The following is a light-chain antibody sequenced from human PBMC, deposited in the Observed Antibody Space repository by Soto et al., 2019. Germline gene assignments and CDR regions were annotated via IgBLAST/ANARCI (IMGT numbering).Light chain of an antibody. CDR3: QQYANWPKT. CDR2: GAS. CDR1: QSVSSSS. Sequence: EIVLTQSPSTLSLSPGERVTLSCRASQSVSSSSLAWYQQRPGQAPRLLIYGASSRATGIPDRFSGSGSGTDFTLTTSSLQSEDSAVYFCQQYANWPKTFGQGTKVDIK. J-gene: IGKJ1*01. V-gene: IGKV3-20*01.